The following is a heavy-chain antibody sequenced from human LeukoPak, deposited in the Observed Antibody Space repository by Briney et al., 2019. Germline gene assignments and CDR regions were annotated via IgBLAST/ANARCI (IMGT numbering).Heavy chain of an antibody. Sequence: GGSLRLSCAASGFTFDDYAMTWVRQAPGMGLEWVSTISDSAGSTYYADSVKGRFTISRDNSKSTLYLQLNSLRAEDTAIYYCAKMIGWPYSFDYWGQGTLVTVSS. D-gene: IGHD3-22*01. CDR1: GFTFDDYA. CDR2: ISDSAGST. CDR3: AKMIGWPYSFDY. J-gene: IGHJ4*02. V-gene: IGHV3-23*01.